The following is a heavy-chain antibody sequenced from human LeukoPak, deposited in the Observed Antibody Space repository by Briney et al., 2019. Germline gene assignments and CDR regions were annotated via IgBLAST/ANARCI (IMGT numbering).Heavy chain of an antibody. J-gene: IGHJ4*02. CDR1: GFTFSDYY. Sequence: PGGSLRLSCAASGFTFSDYYMSWIRQAPGKGLEGVSYISSSGSTIYYADSVKGRFTISRDNAKNSLYLQMNSLRAEDTAVYYCARDPDYYDSSGYSDYWGQGTLVTVSS. D-gene: IGHD3-22*01. CDR2: ISSSGSTI. V-gene: IGHV3-11*01. CDR3: ARDPDYYDSSGYSDY.